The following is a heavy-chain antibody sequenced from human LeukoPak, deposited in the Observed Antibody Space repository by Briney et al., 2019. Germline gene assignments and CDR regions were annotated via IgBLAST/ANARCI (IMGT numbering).Heavy chain of an antibody. CDR3: ARGGSPPEALGDTFDI. CDR2: IKIDGSNT. V-gene: IGHV3-74*01. J-gene: IGHJ3*02. D-gene: IGHD1-26*01. CDR1: GCTFSSYW. Sequence: GGSLRLSCAASGCTFSSYWMHWVRQAPGKGLVWVSRIKIDGSNTNSADSVKGRFTISRDNAKNTLYLQMNSLRAEDTAVYYCARGGSPPEALGDTFDIWGQGTMVTVSS.